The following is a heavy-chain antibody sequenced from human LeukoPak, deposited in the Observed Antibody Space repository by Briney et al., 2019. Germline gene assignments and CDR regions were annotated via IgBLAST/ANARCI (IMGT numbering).Heavy chain of an antibody. D-gene: IGHD3-10*01. V-gene: IGHV3-74*01. Sequence: GGSLRLSCTAFGFRLSDFWMHWVRHAPGKGLEWVSRIRGDWHDTTYADSVKGRFTISRDNAQNTLYLQMNSLRVEDTAVYYCASDRVLGSGSLDNWGQGTLVTVSS. CDR3: ASDRVLGSGSLDN. J-gene: IGHJ4*02. CDR1: GFRLSDFW. CDR2: IRGDWHDT.